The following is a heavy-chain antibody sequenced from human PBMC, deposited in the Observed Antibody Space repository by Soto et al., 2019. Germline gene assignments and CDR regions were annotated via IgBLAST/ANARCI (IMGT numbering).Heavy chain of an antibody. CDR3: ATGGYCSGNRCYNFFHY. J-gene: IGHJ4*02. D-gene: IGHD2-15*01. CDR1: GYSYTTYW. V-gene: IGHV5-51*01. CDR2: MYPGVSYT. Sequence: GESLIIYCQGSGYSYTTYWIRWVRQIPGKRLEWIVVMYPGVSYTSYRPSFQEQVTILAAKSISTAYLQWSRLKASDTAIYYCATGGYCSGNRCYNFFHYWGQGTLVTVSS.